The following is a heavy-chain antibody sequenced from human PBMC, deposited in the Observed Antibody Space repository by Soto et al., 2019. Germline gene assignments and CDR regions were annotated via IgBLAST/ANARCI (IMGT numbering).Heavy chain of an antibody. CDR1: GYSIRIYS. CDR3: ARDTGDGTFDF. V-gene: IGHV1-3*01. J-gene: IGHJ4*02. Sequence: ASVTVSCEASGYSIRIYSMHWVRQAPGQRLEWMGWINAGYGNTKSSQKFQDRVTISRDTSASTAYMELTSLRSEDTAVYYCARDTGDGTFDFWGQGTLVTVSS. D-gene: IGHD7-27*01. CDR2: INAGYGNT.